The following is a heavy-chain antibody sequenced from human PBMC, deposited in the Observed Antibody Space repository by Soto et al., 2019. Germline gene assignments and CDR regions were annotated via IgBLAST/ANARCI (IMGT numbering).Heavy chain of an antibody. V-gene: IGHV4-31*02. Sequence: HPWSVSGASVTRDGNCRTSNRQPPGKGLEFVASIYYSGSTYYNPSLKSRVTISVDTSKNQFSLKLSSVTAADTAVYYCARAGSSDCWSDHTTQYGMDVWGQGPTVTRSS. CDR1: GASVTRDGNC. CDR3: ARAGSSDCWSDHTTQYGMDV. J-gene: IGHJ6*01. CDR2: IYYSGST. D-gene: IGHD3-3*01.